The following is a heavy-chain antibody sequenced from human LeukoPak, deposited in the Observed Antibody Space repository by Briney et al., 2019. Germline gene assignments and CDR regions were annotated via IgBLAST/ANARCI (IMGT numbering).Heavy chain of an antibody. Sequence: GGSLRLSCAASGFTFSSYGMHWVRQAPGKGLDWVAFIHHDGSNKYYADSVRGRFTISRDNSKNSLYLQMDTLRAEDTAVYYCARVGKNGWDSDHWGQGTLVTVSS. V-gene: IGHV3-30*02. CDR3: ARVGKNGWDSDH. J-gene: IGHJ4*02. D-gene: IGHD6-19*01. CDR1: GFTFSSYG. CDR2: IHHDGSNK.